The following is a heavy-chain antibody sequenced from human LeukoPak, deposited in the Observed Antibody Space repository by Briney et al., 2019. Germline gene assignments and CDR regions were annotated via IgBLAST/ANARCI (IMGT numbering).Heavy chain of an antibody. CDR3: ARGASGKQQLVLFDY. CDR1: GYTFTSYG. CDR2: ISAYNGDT. V-gene: IGHV1-18*01. D-gene: IGHD6-13*01. Sequence: ASVKVSCKASGYTFTSYGISWVRQAPGQGLEWMGWISAYNGDTNYAQNLQGRVTMTTDTSTSTAYMELRSLRSDDTAVYYCARGASGKQQLVLFDYWGQGTLVTVSS. J-gene: IGHJ4*02.